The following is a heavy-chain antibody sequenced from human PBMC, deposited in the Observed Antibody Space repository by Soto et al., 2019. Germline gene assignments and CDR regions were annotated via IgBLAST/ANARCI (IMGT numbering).Heavy chain of an antibody. Sequence: SETLSLTCTVSGASISSGDYYWTWIRQPPGKGLEWIGSIYYSASTYYNPSLQSRVTISVDRSMNHVSLQLSSVTAADTAVYYCATGRDWFDPWGQGTLVTVSS. J-gene: IGHJ5*02. CDR1: GASISSGDYY. CDR2: IYYSAST. V-gene: IGHV4-30-4*01. D-gene: IGHD2-15*01. CDR3: ATGRDWFDP.